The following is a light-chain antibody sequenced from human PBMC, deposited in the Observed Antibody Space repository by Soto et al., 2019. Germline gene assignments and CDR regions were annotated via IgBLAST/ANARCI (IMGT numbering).Light chain of an antibody. CDR3: QQYNSQWT. CDR1: QSISSW. V-gene: IGKV1-5*03. J-gene: IGKJ1*01. CDR2: KAS. Sequence: DIHMTQAPSTLSASLGDRVTITCRASQSISSWLAWYQQKPGRAPKLLIYKASSLESGVPSRFSGSGSGTEFTLTISSLQPDDFATYYCQQYNSQWTFGQGTKVDIK.